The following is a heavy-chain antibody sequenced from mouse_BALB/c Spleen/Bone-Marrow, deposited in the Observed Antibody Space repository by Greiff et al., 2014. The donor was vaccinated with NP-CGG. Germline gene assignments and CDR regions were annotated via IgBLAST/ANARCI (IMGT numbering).Heavy chain of an antibody. CDR1: GYTFTDNW. J-gene: IGHJ4*01. Sequence: VLLQQSGAELGMPGASVKMSCKASGYTFTDNWIYWVKQRPGQGLEWIGAIDTSDSYTNYNQKFMGKASLTVDASSSTAYVQVSSLTSDDSAVYYCARGGHDFSLDYWGQGTSVTVSS. V-gene: IGHV1-69*01. D-gene: IGHD2-4*01. CDR2: IDTSDSYT. CDR3: ARGGHDFSLDY.